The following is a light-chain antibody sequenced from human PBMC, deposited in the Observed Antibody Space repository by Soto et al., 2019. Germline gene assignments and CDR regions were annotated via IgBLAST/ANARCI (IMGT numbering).Light chain of an antibody. Sequence: QAVVTQPPSVSGAPGQRVTFSCTGSSSNIGAGYDVHWYQQLPGTAPKLLIYGNSNRPSGVPDRFSGSKSGTSASLAITGLQAEDEADYYCQSYDSSLSAWVFGGGTKVTVL. CDR3: QSYDSSLSAWV. J-gene: IGLJ3*02. V-gene: IGLV1-40*01. CDR2: GNS. CDR1: SSNIGAGYD.